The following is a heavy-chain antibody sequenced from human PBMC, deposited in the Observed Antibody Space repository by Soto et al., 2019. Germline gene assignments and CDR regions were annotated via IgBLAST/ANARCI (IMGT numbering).Heavy chain of an antibody. CDR2: ISYDGSNQ. CDR3: AREQSHYYYYGMDV. Sequence: QVQLVESGGGVVQPGRSLRLSCAASGFTFSSYAMHWVRQAPGKGLEWVAVISYDGSNQYYADSVKGRFTISRDNSKNTLYLQMNSLRAEDTAVYYCAREQSHYYYYGMDVWGQGTTVTVSS. V-gene: IGHV3-30-3*01. J-gene: IGHJ6*02. D-gene: IGHD6-19*01. CDR1: GFTFSSYA.